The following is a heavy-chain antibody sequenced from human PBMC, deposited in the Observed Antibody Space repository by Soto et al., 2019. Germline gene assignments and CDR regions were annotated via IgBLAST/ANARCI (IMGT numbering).Heavy chain of an antibody. CDR2: IYPGDSDT. D-gene: IGHD6-19*01. CDR1: GYSFTSYW. Sequence: GESXKISCKGSGYSFTSYWIGWVRQMPGKGLEWMGIIYPGDSDTRYSPSFQGQVTISADKSISTAYLQWSSLKASDTAMYYCATLRMAVAGNDYGMDVWGQGTTVTVSS. V-gene: IGHV5-51*01. J-gene: IGHJ6*02. CDR3: ATLRMAVAGNDYGMDV.